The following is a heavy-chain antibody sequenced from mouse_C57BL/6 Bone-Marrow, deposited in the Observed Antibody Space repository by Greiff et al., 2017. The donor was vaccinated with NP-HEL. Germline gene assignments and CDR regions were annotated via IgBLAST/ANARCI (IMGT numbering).Heavy chain of an antibody. J-gene: IGHJ2*01. CDR3: ARELFPLFDY. V-gene: IGHV5-17*01. CDR2: ISSGSSTI. Sequence: EVKLEESGGGLVKPGGSLKLSCAASGFTFSDYGMHWVRQAPEKGLEWVAYISSGSSTIYYADTVKGRFTISRDNAKNTLFLQMTSLRSEDTAMYYCARELFPLFDYWGQGTTLTVSS. D-gene: IGHD1-1*02. CDR1: GFTFSDYG.